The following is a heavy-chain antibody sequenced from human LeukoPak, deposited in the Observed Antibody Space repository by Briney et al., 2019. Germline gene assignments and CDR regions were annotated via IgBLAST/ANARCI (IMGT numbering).Heavy chain of an antibody. V-gene: IGHV3-23*01. D-gene: IGHD1-1*01. CDR1: GFTFSNFA. J-gene: IGHJ5*02. Sequence: PGGSLRLSCAASGFTFSNFAVTWVRQAPGKGLEWVSSISGSGDRTYYADSVKGRFTISRDNFKNTLYLQMISLKADDTAVYFCAKDTGTTTIGWFDPWGQGTQVTVSS. CDR3: AKDTGTTTIGWFDP. CDR2: ISGSGDRT.